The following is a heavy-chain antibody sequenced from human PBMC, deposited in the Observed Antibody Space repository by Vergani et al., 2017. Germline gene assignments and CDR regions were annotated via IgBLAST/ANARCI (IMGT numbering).Heavy chain of an antibody. V-gene: IGHV1-46*01. CDR3: ARDGDSSGYCGVNAFDS. D-gene: IGHD3-22*01. CDR1: GYTFTSYY. Sequence: QVQLVQSGAEVKKPGASVKVSCKASGYTFTSYYMHWVRQAPGQGLEWMGIINPSGGSTSYAQKFQGRVTLTRDTSTSTVYMELSSLRSEDTAEYYCARDGDSSGYCGVNAFDSWGQGTMVTVSS. CDR2: INPSGGST. J-gene: IGHJ3*02.